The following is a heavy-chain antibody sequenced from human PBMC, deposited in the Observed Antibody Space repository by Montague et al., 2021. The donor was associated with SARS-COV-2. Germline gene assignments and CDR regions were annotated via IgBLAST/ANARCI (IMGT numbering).Heavy chain of an antibody. V-gene: IGHV3-48*03. D-gene: IGHD3-16*02. J-gene: IGHJ3*02. CDR1: GFTFSYYD. CDR2: ISTSAYTT. CDR3: TRDYRSVVGDGLDI. Sequence: SLRLSCAASGFTFSYYDMNWVRQAPGKGSEWISYISTSAYTTSYAGSVKGRFTISRDNGKNSLYLQMNSLRVEDTAVYYCTRDYRSVVGDGLDIWGQGTKVTVSS.